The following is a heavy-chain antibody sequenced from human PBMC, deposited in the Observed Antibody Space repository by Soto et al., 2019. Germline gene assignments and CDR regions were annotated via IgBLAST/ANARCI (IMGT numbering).Heavy chain of an antibody. CDR1: GFTFSSYG. V-gene: IGHV3-33*01. J-gene: IGHJ6*02. D-gene: IGHD1-26*01. CDR3: AREWREARGYYYGMDV. CDR2: IWYDGSNK. Sequence: GGSLRLSCAASGFTFSSYGMHWVRQAPGKGLEWVAVIWYDGSNKYYADSVKGRFTISRDNSKNTLYLQMNSLRAEDTAVYYCAREWREARGYYYGMDVWGQGTTVTVSS.